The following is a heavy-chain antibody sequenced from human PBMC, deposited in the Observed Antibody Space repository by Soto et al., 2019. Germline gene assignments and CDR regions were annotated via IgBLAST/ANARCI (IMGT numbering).Heavy chain of an antibody. Sequence: QVQLVESGGGVVQPGRSLRLSCAASGFSFSTYGMYWVRQAPAGGLEWVALVWYDGSKEYYAESVKGRFTISRDNSKNTLYLQMNSLRAEDTAVYFCARTDWNYGTGVFDIWGQGTMVTVSS. J-gene: IGHJ3*02. V-gene: IGHV3-33*01. CDR3: ARTDWNYGTGVFDI. CDR1: GFSFSTYG. CDR2: VWYDGSKE. D-gene: IGHD1-7*01.